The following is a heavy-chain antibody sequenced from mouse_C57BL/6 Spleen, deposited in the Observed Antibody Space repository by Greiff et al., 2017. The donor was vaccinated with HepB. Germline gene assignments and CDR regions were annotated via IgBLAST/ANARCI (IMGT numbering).Heavy chain of an antibody. CDR1: GYTFTDYY. CDR2: INPNNGGT. CDR3: ASEPYYGRY. D-gene: IGHD1-1*01. J-gene: IGHJ2*01. V-gene: IGHV1-26*01. Sequence: EVQLQQSGPELVKPGASVKISCKASGYTFTDYYMNWVKQSHGKSLEWIGDINPNNGGTSYNQKFKGKATLTVDKSSSTAYMELRSLTSEDSAVYYCASEPYYGRYWGQGTTLTVSS.